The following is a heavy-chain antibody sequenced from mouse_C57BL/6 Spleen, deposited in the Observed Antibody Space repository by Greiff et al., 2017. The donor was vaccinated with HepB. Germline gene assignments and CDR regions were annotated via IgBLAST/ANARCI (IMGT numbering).Heavy chain of an antibody. Sequence: EVKLVESGGGLVQSGRSLRLSCATSGFTFSDFYMEWVRHAPGKGLEWIAASRNKANDYTTEYSASVKGRFIVSRDTSQSILYLQMNALRAEDTAIYYCARDSYGPFDYWCQGTTLTVSS. V-gene: IGHV7-1*01. J-gene: IGHJ2*01. CDR1: GFTFSDFY. D-gene: IGHD1-1*02. CDR2: SRNKANDYTT. CDR3: ARDSYGPFDY.